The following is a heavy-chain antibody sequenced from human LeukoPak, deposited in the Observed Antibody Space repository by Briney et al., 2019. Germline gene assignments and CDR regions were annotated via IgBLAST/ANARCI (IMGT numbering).Heavy chain of an antibody. Sequence: GGSLRLSCAASGFTFSTYNMNWVRQAPGKGLEWVSSINSNSAYIYYADSVKGRFTISRDNAKNSLYLQMNSLRAEDTAVYYCARVFTSGWYVDYWGQGTLVTVSS. J-gene: IGHJ4*02. V-gene: IGHV3-21*01. CDR3: ARVFTSGWYVDY. CDR2: INSNSAYI. CDR1: GFTFSTYN. D-gene: IGHD6-19*01.